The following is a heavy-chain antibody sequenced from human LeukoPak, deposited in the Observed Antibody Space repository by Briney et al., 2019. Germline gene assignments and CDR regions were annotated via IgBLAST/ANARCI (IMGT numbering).Heavy chain of an antibody. CDR3: ARWTPYDDTGYYRFDS. Sequence: SETLSLTCTVSGGSISGYYWSWIRQPPGKGLELIGYSYYSGTTNYNPSLKSRVIISVDTSKNQFSLKVRSVTTADTAVYYCARWTPYDDTGYYRFDSWGQGTLVTVSS. J-gene: IGHJ4*02. CDR1: GGSISGYY. CDR2: SYYSGTT. V-gene: IGHV4-59*01. D-gene: IGHD3-22*01.